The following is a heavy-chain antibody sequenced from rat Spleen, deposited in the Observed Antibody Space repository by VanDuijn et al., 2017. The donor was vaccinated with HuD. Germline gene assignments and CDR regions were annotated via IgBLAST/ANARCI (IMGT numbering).Heavy chain of an antibody. CDR2: ISYDGSST. CDR1: GFTFSNYG. CDR3: ARRLGYTTTDYYVVDA. D-gene: IGHD1-6*01. Sequence: EVQLVESGGGLVQPGRSLTLSCAASGFTFSNYGMAWVRQAPTKGLAWVATISYDGSSTYYRDSVKGRFTISRDNAKSTLYLQMDSLRFEDTATYYCARRLGYTTTDYYVVDAWGQGASVTVSS. V-gene: IGHV5-29*01. J-gene: IGHJ4*01.